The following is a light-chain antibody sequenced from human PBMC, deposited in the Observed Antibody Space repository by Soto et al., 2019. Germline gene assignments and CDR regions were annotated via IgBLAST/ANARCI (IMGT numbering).Light chain of an antibody. CDR2: AAS. Sequence: AIQMTQSPSSLSASLGDRVTITCRASQGIGNDLGWYQQKPGNAPRLLIYAASTLQSGVPSRFSGSGSGTDSTLTISSLQPEDFATYYCLQDYNFPWTFGQGTKVEIK. CDR3: LQDYNFPWT. J-gene: IGKJ1*01. CDR1: QGIGND. V-gene: IGKV1-6*01.